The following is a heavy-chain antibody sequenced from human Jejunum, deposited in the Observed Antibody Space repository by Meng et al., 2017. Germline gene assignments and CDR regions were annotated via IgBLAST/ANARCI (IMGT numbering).Heavy chain of an antibody. V-gene: IGHV1-3*01. Sequence: VPLVQSGAEVKKPGASVTVSCKASGFTFVSYAIYWVRQAPGQGLEWMGWITAGNGNTKYSQKFQGRVTITRDTSASTAYMELSSLRSEDTAVYYCARDMPYSSGSFDYWGQGTLVTVSS. CDR2: ITAGNGNT. CDR1: GFTFVSYA. CDR3: ARDMPYSSGSFDY. J-gene: IGHJ4*02. D-gene: IGHD3-10*01.